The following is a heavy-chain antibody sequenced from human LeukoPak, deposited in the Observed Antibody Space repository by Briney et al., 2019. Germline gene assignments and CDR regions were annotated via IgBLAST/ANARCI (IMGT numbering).Heavy chain of an antibody. CDR1: GFTFSDYA. Sequence: PGGSLRLSCQASGFTFSDYAMSRVRQAPGEGLEWVSSINPDGGSFFADSVKGRFTISRDDSRSVVYLQMNTLSAEDTAVYYCARSGVATCHYWGQGILVTVSS. V-gene: IGHV3-23*01. J-gene: IGHJ4*02. CDR3: ARSGVATCHY. CDR2: INPDGGS. D-gene: IGHD3-10*01.